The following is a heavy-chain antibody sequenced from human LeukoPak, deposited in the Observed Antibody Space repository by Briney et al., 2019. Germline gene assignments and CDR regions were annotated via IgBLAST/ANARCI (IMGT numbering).Heavy chain of an antibody. V-gene: IGHV4-34*01. D-gene: IGHD1-26*01. CDR2: INHSGST. J-gene: IGHJ4*02. CDR1: GGSFRGYS. CDR3: AGWGLSDTYLIFDY. Sequence: PSETLSLTCAVYGGSFRGYSWTWIRQSPGKGLEWMGEINHSGSTNYNPSRRSRVTISVDLSKNQFALRLSSVTAADTAVYYCAGWGLSDTYLIFDYWGQGTLVTVSS.